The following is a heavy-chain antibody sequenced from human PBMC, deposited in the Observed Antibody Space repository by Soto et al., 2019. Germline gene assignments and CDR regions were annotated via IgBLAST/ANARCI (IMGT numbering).Heavy chain of an antibody. CDR1: GFSLRSLA. Sequence: EVLVVESGGGVVQPGGSLRLSCAASGFSLRSLALHWVRQAAGGGLEWVSGISVSEDRTNYADFVRGRFIISKARAKNTLYLDMSGPRVDHTAVYFCGSTGTGGWGQGTLVTVSS. V-gene: IGHV3-23*04. J-gene: IGHJ4*02. CDR2: ISVSEDRT. D-gene: IGHD6-13*01. CDR3: GSTGTGG.